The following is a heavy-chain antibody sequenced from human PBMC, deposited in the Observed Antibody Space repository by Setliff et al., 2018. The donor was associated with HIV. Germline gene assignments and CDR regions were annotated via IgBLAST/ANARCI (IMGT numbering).Heavy chain of an antibody. D-gene: IGHD3-22*01. CDR3: AREGGGIVVVTVDY. V-gene: IGHV3-7*01. Sequence: GGSLRLSCAASGFTFSSYWMSWVRQAPGKGLEWVANIKQDGSEKYYVDSVKGRFTISRDNAKNSLYLQMNSLRAEDTAVYYCAREGGGIVVVTVDYWGQGTLVTVS. J-gene: IGHJ4*02. CDR1: GFTFSSYW. CDR2: IKQDGSEK.